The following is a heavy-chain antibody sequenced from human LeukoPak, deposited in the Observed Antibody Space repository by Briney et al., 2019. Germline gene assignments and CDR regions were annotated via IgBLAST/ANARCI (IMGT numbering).Heavy chain of an antibody. J-gene: IGHJ4*02. CDR2: IYPGDSDI. D-gene: IGHD3-22*01. V-gene: IGHV5-51*01. Sequence: GESLKISCKGSGYSFTNYWIGWVRQMPGKGLEWMGIIYPGDSDIKYSPSFQGQVTISADKSISTAYLQWSSLKASDTAMYYCARHEGSYYYDSSGYYPDYWGQGTLVTVSS. CDR1: GYSFTNYW. CDR3: ARHEGSYYYDSSGYYPDY.